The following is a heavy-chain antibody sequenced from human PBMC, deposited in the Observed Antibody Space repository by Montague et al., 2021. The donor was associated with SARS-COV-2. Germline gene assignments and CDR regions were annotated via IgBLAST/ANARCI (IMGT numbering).Heavy chain of an antibody. Sequence: PALVKPTQTLTLTYTFSGFSLSTSGMCVSWIRQPPGKALEWLARIDWDDDKHYSTSLKTRLTISKDTSKNQVVLTMTNMDPVDTATYYCARSSVVRGVSLDYWDQGTLVTVSS. CDR3: ARSSVVRGVSLDY. J-gene: IGHJ4*02. CDR1: GFSLSTSGMC. D-gene: IGHD3-10*01. V-gene: IGHV2-70*11. CDR2: IDWDDDK.